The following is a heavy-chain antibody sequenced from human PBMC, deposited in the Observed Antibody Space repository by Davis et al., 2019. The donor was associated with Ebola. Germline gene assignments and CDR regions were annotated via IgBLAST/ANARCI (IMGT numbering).Heavy chain of an antibody. D-gene: IGHD2-2*02. V-gene: IGHV3-21*01. CDR2: ISSSSSYI. Sequence: GESPKTPCAAPGFTFSSYSMNRVRQAPGKGLEWVSSISSSSSYIYYADSVKGRFTISRDNAKNSLYLQMNSLRDEDTAVYYCARAPDKAYQALYRCFDYWGQGTLVTVSS. CDR1: GFTFSSYS. CDR3: ARAPDKAYQALYRCFDY. J-gene: IGHJ4*02.